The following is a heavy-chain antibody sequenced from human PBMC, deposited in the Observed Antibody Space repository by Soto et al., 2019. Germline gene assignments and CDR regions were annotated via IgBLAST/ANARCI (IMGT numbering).Heavy chain of an antibody. CDR2: ISWNSNRI. V-gene: IGHV3-9*01. Sequence: EVRLVESGGGLVQPGWSLRLSCAASGLNFDNYAMHWVRQLPGKGLEWVSGISWNSNRIAYADSVKGRFTISRDNGKSSLYLQMNRLRDEDTAFYYCVKDMRRGYTYNVASMDIKNYYFYAMDVWGQGTTVTVSS. J-gene: IGHJ6*02. D-gene: IGHD5-18*01. CDR1: GLNFDNYA. CDR3: VKDMRRGYTYNVASMDIKNYYFYAMDV.